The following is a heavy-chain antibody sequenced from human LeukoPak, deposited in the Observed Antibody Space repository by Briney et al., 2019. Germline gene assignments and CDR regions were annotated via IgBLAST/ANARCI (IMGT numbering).Heavy chain of an antibody. D-gene: IGHD6-13*01. J-gene: IGHJ4*02. V-gene: IGHV3-7*01. CDR3: ARERGALYSSSWSMGY. Sequence: GGSLRLSCAASGFTFSNAWVSWVRQAPGKGLEWVANIKQDGSEKYYVDSVKGRFTISRDNAKNSLYLQMSSLRAEDTAVYYCARERGALYSSSWSMGYWGQGTLVTVSS. CDR1: GFTFSNAW. CDR2: IKQDGSEK.